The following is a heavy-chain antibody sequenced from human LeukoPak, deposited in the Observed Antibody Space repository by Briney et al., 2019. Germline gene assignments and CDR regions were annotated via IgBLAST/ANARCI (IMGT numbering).Heavy chain of an antibody. D-gene: IGHD4-17*01. Sequence: PGRSLRLSCAASGFTFSNYGMHWVRQAPGKGLEWVAVISYDGSDDEYADSVKGRFTIFRDNSKDMLYLQMNSLRAEDTAVYYCAKELTTVTHFDSWGQGTLATVSS. J-gene: IGHJ4*02. CDR2: ISYDGSDD. CDR3: AKELTTVTHFDS. V-gene: IGHV3-30*18. CDR1: GFTFSNYG.